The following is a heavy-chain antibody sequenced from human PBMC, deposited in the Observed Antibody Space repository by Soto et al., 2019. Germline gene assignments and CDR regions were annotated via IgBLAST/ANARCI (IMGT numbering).Heavy chain of an antibody. CDR2: IYYSGST. J-gene: IGHJ5*02. CDR3: ARQGFGESEYNWFDP. CDR1: GGSISSYY. D-gene: IGHD3-10*01. Sequence: PSETLSLTCTVSGGSISSYYWSWIRQPPGKGLEWIGYIYYSGSTNYNPSLKSRVTISVDTSKNQFSLKLSSVTAADTAVYYCARQGFGESEYNWFDPWGQGTLVTVSS. V-gene: IGHV4-59*08.